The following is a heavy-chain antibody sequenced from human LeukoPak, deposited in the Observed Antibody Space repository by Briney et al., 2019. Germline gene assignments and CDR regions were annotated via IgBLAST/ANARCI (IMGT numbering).Heavy chain of an antibody. CDR1: GFTFSSYA. CDR2: ISGSGGST. J-gene: IGHJ4*02. CDR3: AKGYTITFGGVVVGFDY. Sequence: PGGSLRLSCAASGFTFSSYAMNWVRQAPGKGLEWVSAISGSGGSTYYADSVKGRFTISRDNSKNTPYLQMNSLRPEDMAFYYCAKGYTITFGGVVVGFDYWGQGVLVTVS. V-gene: IGHV3-23*01. D-gene: IGHD3-16*02.